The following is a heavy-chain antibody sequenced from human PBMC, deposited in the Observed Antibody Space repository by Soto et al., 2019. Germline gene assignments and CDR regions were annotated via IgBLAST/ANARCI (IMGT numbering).Heavy chain of an antibody. Sequence: PSETLSLTCTVSGGSISSGGYYWSWIRQHPGKGLEWIGYIYYSGSTYYNPSLKSRVTISVDTSKNQFSLKLSSVTAADTAVYYCARGPGTMAKIDYWGPGTLVTVSS. D-gene: IGHD3-10*01. CDR1: GGSISSGGYY. V-gene: IGHV4-31*03. J-gene: IGHJ4*02. CDR2: IYYSGST. CDR3: ARGPGTMAKIDY.